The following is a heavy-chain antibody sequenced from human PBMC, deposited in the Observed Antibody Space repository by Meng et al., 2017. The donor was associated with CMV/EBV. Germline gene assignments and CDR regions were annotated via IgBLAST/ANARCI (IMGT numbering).Heavy chain of an antibody. J-gene: IGHJ6*02. V-gene: IGHV1-69*13. CDR2: IIPIFGTA. D-gene: IGHD4-11*01. CDR1: GGTFSSYA. CDR3: ARERCPSTVRTRHYYYYGMDV. Sequence: SVKVSCKASGGTFSSYAISWVRHAPGQGLEWMGGIIPIFGTANYAQNYQGRVTIIAEESTSTANLKLSSLRSEDTAVYYGARERCPSTVRTRHYYYYGMDVWGQGTTVTVSS.